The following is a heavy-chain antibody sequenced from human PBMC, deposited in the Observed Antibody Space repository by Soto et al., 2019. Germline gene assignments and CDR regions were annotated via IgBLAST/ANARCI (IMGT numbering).Heavy chain of an antibody. D-gene: IGHD2-21*02. CDR3: ARDQGVVVTADNWFDP. CDR2: IFSSGST. V-gene: IGHV4-4*07. CDR1: GGSITDYS. J-gene: IGHJ5*02. Sequence: ETLSLTCTVSGGSITDYSWVWIRQPAGKGLEWIGRIFSSGSTNYNPSLKGRITMSLDTSKYQFSLKLNSATATDTAVYFCARDQGVVVTADNWFDPWGQGILVTVSS.